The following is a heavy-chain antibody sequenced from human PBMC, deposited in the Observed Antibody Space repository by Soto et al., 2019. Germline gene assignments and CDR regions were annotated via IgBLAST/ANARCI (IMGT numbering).Heavy chain of an antibody. Sequence: QLQLQESGSGLVKPSQTLSLTCAVSGGSISSGGYSWSWIRQPPGKGLEWIGYIYHSGSTYYNPSLKKRVTMSGDRSKNQFSLKLSSVTAADTAVYYCAGGRMGTRRDYWGQGTLVTVSS. J-gene: IGHJ4*02. CDR3: AGGRMGTRRDY. D-gene: IGHD2-2*01. CDR2: IYHSGST. V-gene: IGHV4-30-2*01. CDR1: GGSISSGGYS.